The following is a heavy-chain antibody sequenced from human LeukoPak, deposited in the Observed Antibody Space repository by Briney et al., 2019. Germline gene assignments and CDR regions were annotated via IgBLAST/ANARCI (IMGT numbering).Heavy chain of an antibody. D-gene: IGHD2-15*01. J-gene: IGHJ4*02. CDR2: IYASGNT. CDR3: AREDPLVAARGLDY. CDR1: GGSISSSSYY. Sequence: NPSETLSLTCTVSGGSISSSSYYWGWIRQPPGKGLEWIGRIYASGNTNYNPSLKSRLTMSIDTSKNQFSLRLSSVTAADTAVYYCAREDPLVAARGLDYWGQGTLVTVSS. V-gene: IGHV4-39*07.